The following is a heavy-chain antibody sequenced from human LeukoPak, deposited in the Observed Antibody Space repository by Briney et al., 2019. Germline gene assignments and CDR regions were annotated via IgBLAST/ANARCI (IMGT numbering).Heavy chain of an antibody. CDR1: GFTFSSYS. Sequence: TGGSLRLSCAASGFTFSSYSMNWVRQAPGKGLEWVSSISSSSSYIYYADSVKGRFTISRDNAKNSLYLQMNSLRAEDTAVYYCARDTVTIYYYYGMDVWGQGTTVTVSS. J-gene: IGHJ6*02. D-gene: IGHD4-17*01. V-gene: IGHV3-21*01. CDR2: ISSSSSYI. CDR3: ARDTVTIYYYYGMDV.